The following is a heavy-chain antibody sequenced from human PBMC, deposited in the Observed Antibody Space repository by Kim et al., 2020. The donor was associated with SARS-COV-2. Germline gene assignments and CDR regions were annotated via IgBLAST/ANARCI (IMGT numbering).Heavy chain of an antibody. Sequence: GGSLRLSCAASGFTFSSYAMHWVRQAPGKGLEWVAVISYDGSNKYYADSVKGRFTISRDNSKNTLYLQMNSLRAEDTAVYYCARDWVQLWTWGQGTLVTVSS. V-gene: IGHV3-30*04. CDR3: ARDWVQLWT. CDR2: ISYDGSNK. J-gene: IGHJ5*02. D-gene: IGHD5-18*01. CDR1: GFTFSSYA.